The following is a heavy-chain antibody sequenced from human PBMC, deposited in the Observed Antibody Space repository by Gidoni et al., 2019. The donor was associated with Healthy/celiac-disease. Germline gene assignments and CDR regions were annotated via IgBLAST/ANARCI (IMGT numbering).Heavy chain of an antibody. CDR3: ARGYRAFDI. V-gene: IGHV3-13*01. J-gene: IGHJ3*02. CDR2: IGTAGDT. Sequence: EVQLVESGGGLVQPGGSLILSCAASGFTFSRHEMHWVRQATGKGLEWVSAIGTAGDTYYPGSVKGRFTISRENAKNSLYLQMNSLRAGDTAVYYCARGYRAFDIWGQGTMVTVSS. CDR1: GFTFSRHE. D-gene: IGHD2-15*01.